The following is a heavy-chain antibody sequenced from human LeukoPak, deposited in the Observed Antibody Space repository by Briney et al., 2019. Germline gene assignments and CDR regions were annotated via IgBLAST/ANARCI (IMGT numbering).Heavy chain of an antibody. D-gene: IGHD3-16*01. CDR2: TYYRSKWSN. CDR3: VRSRGGDFDH. CDR1: GDSVSSNSAA. J-gene: IGHJ4*02. V-gene: IGHV6-1*01. Sequence: SQTLSLTCTISGDSVSSNSAAWNWIRQSPSRGLEWLGRTYYRSKWSNDYAVSVRSRITINPDTSKNQFSLQLNSVTPADAAVYYCVRSRGGDFDHWGQGTLVTVSS.